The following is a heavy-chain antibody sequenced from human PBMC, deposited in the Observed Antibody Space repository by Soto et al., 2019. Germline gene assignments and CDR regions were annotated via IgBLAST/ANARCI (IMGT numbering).Heavy chain of an antibody. V-gene: IGHV1-18*04. J-gene: IGHJ4*02. Sequence: QVQLVQSGAEVKKRGASVKVSCKASGYTCTSYGISWVRLAPGQGLEWMGWISAYNGNTNYAQKLQGRVTLTTDTSTSTAYMELRSLRSDDTAVDYCARVYTEVVDFDYWGQGTLGTVSS. CDR1: GYTCTSYG. D-gene: IGHD3-22*01. CDR3: ARVYTEVVDFDY. CDR2: ISAYNGNT.